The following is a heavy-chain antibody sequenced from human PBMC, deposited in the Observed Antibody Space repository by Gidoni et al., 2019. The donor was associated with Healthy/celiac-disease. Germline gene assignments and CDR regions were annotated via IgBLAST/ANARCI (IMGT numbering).Heavy chain of an antibody. CDR3: ARDSRSYYYGSGSYGSFDP. CDR1: GGSISSSSYY. D-gene: IGHD3-10*01. CDR2: IYYSGST. V-gene: IGHV4-39*07. J-gene: IGHJ5*02. Sequence: QLQLQESGPGLVKPSETLSLTCPVSGGSISSSSYYWGWIRQPPGKGLEWIGSIYYSGSTYYNPSLKSRVTISVDTSKSQFSLKLSSVTAADTAVYYCARDSRSYYYGSGSYGSFDPWGQGTLVTVSS.